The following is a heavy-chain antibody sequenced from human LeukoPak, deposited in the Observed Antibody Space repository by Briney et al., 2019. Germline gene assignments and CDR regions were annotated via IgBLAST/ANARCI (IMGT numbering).Heavy chain of an antibody. J-gene: IGHJ4*02. D-gene: IGHD2-21*02. CDR2: ISYDGRNK. CDR3: ATGDCGGDCYSSYFDY. Sequence: GGSLRLSCAGSGYTFSSYAVHWVRQAPGKGLVWVAVISYDGRNKYYADSVKGRFTISRDSSKSVLYLQMNSLRDEDTAVYYCATGDCGGDCYSSYFDYWGQGTLVTVSS. CDR1: GYTFSSYA. V-gene: IGHV3-30*04.